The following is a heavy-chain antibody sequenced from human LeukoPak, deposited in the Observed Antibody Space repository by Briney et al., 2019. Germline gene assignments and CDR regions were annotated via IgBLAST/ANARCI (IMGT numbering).Heavy chain of an antibody. CDR1: GFTFSSYA. J-gene: IGHJ4*02. D-gene: IGHD3-9*01. CDR2: ISGSGGST. Sequence: PGGSLRLSCAASGFTFSSYAMSWVRQAPGKGLEWVSAISGSGGSTYYAGSVKGRFTISRDNSKNTLYLQMNSLRAEDTAVYYCATVPLRYFDWISPPDYWGQGTLVTVSS. CDR3: ATVPLRYFDWISPPDY. V-gene: IGHV3-23*01.